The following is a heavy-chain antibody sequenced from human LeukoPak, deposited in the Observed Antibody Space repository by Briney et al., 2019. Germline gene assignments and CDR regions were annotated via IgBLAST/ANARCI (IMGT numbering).Heavy chain of an antibody. CDR1: GFTFSSYA. V-gene: IGHV3-64*01. D-gene: IGHD2-15*01. J-gene: IGHJ4*02. CDR3: ARDDLYCSGSTCYTKGIDY. CDR2: ITSNGGST. Sequence: PGGSLRLSCAASGFTFSSYAMHWVRQAPGKGLEYVSAITSNGGSTFYANSVKGRFTISRDNSKNTLYLQMGSLRAEDMAVYYCARDDLYCSGSTCYTKGIDYWGQGTLVTVSS.